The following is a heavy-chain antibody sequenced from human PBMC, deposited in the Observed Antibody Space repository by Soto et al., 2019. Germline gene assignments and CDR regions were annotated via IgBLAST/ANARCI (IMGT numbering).Heavy chain of an antibody. CDR2: ISYSGETK. D-gene: IGHD3-16*02. CDR1: GFTFTKYS. CDR3: ALTRPPYDYVWGSYRYSDAFDI. J-gene: IGHJ3*02. Sequence: PGGSLRLSCVTSGFTFTKYSMNWVRQAPGKGLEWVSYISYSGETKYYADSLKGRYAISRDDAKNSVYLQMNSLRDEDTAVYYCALTRPPYDYVWGSYRYSDAFDIWGQGTMVTVSS. V-gene: IGHV3-48*02.